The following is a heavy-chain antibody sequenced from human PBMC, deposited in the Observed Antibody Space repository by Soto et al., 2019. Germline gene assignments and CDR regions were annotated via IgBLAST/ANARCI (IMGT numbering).Heavy chain of an antibody. V-gene: IGHV3-21*01. CDR2: ISSSSSYI. J-gene: IGHJ3*02. CDR1: GFTFSSYS. CDR3: ARFDFWSGYYIDDAFDI. D-gene: IGHD3-3*01. Sequence: EVQLVEAGGDLVKPGGSLRLSCAASGFTFSSYSMNWVRQAPGKGLEWVSSISSSSSYIYYADSVKGRFTISRDNAKNSLYLQMNSLRAEDTAVYYCARFDFWSGYYIDDAFDIWGQGTMVTVSS.